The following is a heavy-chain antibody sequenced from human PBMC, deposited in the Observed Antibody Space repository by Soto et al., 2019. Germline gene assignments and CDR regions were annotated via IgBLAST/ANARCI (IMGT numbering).Heavy chain of an antibody. V-gene: IGHV2-5*02. J-gene: IGHJ4*02. CDR3: ALFGELDFDY. CDR1: GFSLSTSGVG. CDR2: IYWDDDK. D-gene: IGHD3-10*02. Sequence: QITLKESGPTLVNPTQTLTLTCTFSGFSLSTSGVGVGWIRQPPEKALEWLALIYWDDDKRYSPSLKSRLTITKDTSKNQVVLTMTSIDPVDTATSFCALFGELDFDYWGQGTLVTVSS.